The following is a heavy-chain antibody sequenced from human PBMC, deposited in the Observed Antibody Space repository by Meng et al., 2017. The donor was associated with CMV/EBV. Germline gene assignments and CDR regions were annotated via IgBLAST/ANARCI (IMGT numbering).Heavy chain of an antibody. CDR2: ITTSGGT. J-gene: IGHJ4*02. D-gene: IGHD3-22*01. CDR3: ARESSGFPLDY. Sequence: LTGLVSGRSRSGHHWGGIRQPAGKGLEWLGRITTSGGTDYNPSLKSRVTVSIDTSKNQLSLILSSVTAADTAVYYCARESSGFPLDYWGQGTLVTVSS. CDR1: GRSRSGHH. V-gene: IGHV4-4*07.